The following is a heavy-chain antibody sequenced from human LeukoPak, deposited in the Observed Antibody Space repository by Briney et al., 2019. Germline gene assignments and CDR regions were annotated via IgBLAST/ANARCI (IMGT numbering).Heavy chain of an antibody. CDR3: ARYSYGPHYYYYMDV. D-gene: IGHD5-18*01. V-gene: IGHV3-30*03. CDR1: GFTFSSCG. CDR2: ISYDGSNK. J-gene: IGHJ6*03. Sequence: GGSLRLSCAASGFTFSSCGMHWVRQAPGKGLEWVAVISYDGSNKYYADSVKGRFTISRDNSKNTLYLQMNSLRAEDTAVYYCARYSYGPHYYYYMDVWGKGTTVTVSS.